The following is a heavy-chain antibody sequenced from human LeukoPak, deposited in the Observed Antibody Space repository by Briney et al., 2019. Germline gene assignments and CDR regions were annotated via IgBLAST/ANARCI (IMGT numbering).Heavy chain of an antibody. V-gene: IGHV4-34*01. CDR3: AREYYDFWSRRMDV. CDR2: INHSGST. Sequence: SETLSLTCAVYGGSFSGYYWSWIRQPPGKGLGWIGEINHSGSTNYNPSLKSRVTISVDTSKNQFSLKLSSVTAADTAVYYCAREYYDFWSRRMDVWGQGTTVTVSS. J-gene: IGHJ6*02. CDR1: GGSFSGYY. D-gene: IGHD3-3*01.